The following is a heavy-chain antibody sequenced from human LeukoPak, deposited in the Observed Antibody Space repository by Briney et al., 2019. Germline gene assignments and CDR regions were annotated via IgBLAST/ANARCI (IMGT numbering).Heavy chain of an antibody. CDR3: ARVPRITIFGVGHAFDI. Sequence: SQTLSLTCTVSGGSISSGSYYWSWIRQPAGKGLEWIGRIYTSGSTNYNPSLKSRVTISVDTSKNQFSLKLSSVTAADTAVYYCARVPRITIFGVGHAFDIWGQGTMVTVSS. CDR2: IYTSGST. D-gene: IGHD3-3*01. V-gene: IGHV4-61*02. CDR1: GGSISSGSYY. J-gene: IGHJ3*02.